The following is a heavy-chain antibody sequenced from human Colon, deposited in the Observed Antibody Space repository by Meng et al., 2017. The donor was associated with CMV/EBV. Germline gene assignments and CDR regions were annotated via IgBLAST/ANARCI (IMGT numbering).Heavy chain of an antibody. D-gene: IGHD3-3*01. Sequence: SVKVSCKASGGTFSSYTISWVRQAPGQGLEWMGRIIPILGIANYAQKFQGRVTITADKSTSTAYMKLSSLRSEDTAVYYCARELLAYYDFWSGSPDAFDIWGQGTMVTVSS. CDR3: ARELLAYYDFWSGSPDAFDI. CDR2: IIPILGIA. CDR1: GGTFSSYT. J-gene: IGHJ3*02. V-gene: IGHV1-69*04.